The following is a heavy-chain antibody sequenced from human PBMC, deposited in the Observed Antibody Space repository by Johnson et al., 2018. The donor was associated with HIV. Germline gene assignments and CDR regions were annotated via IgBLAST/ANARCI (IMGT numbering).Heavy chain of an antibody. V-gene: IGHV3-7*05. D-gene: IGHD1-1*01. CDR2: IKQDGSEK. Sequence: EQLVESGGGLVQPGGSLRLSCAASGFTFSSYWMSWVRQAPGKGLEWVANIKQDGSEKYYVDSVKGRFTISRDNSKNTLYLQMNSLRAEDTAVYYCARAPGWNDVWGAFDSWGQGTMVTVSS. CDR3: ARAPGWNDVWGAFDS. CDR1: GFTFSSYW. J-gene: IGHJ3*02.